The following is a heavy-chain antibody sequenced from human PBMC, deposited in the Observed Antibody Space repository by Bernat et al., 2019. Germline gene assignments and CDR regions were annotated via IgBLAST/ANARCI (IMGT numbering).Heavy chain of an antibody. V-gene: IGHV3-30*03. CDR1: GFTFSSYG. J-gene: IGHJ3*02. CDR2: ISYDGSNK. Sequence: QVQLVESGGGVVQPGRSLRLSCAASGFTFSSYGMHWVRQAPGKGLEWVAVISYDGSNKYYADTVKGRFTISRDNSKNTLYLQMNSLRAEDTAVYYCARDSDSVGAAAGFDIWGQGTMVTVSS. CDR3: ARDSDSVGAAAGFDI. D-gene: IGHD6-13*01.